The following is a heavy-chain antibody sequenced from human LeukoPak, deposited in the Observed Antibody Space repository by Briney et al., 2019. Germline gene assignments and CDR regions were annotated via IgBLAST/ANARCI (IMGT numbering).Heavy chain of an antibody. V-gene: IGHV3-30*18. CDR2: ISCDGSNK. CDR1: GFTFSSYG. J-gene: IGHJ4*02. D-gene: IGHD2/OR15-2a*01. CDR3: AKDSAGNFDY. Sequence: GGSLRLSCAASGFTFSSYGMHWVRQAPGKGLEWVAFISCDGSNKYYADSVKGRFTFSRDNSKNTLYLQMNSLRAEDTAVYYCAKDSAGNFDYCGQGTLVTVSS.